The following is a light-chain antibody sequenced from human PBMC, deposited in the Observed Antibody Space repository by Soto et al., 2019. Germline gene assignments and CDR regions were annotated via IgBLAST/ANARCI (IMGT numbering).Light chain of an antibody. Sequence: QSALTQTASVSGSPGQSITISCTGISSDIGSYNLVSWYQHHPGKAPKLMIYEGSKRPSGVSNRFSGSKSGNTASLTISGLQAEDEADYYCCSYAGGSTPVVFGGGTKVTVL. CDR1: SSDIGSYNL. J-gene: IGLJ2*01. CDR3: CSYAGGSTPVV. CDR2: EGS. V-gene: IGLV2-23*01.